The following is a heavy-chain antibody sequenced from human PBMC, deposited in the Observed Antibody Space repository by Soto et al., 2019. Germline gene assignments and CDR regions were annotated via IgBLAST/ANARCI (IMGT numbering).Heavy chain of an antibody. CDR3: AREAGYCSRTSCYRLAIDT. Sequence: EVPLVESGGDLVQPGGSLRLSCAASGFTFSGHWMHWDRQVTGKGLDWVSRINTTGGSSAYADSVKGRFTISRDNAKTTRYLQMKGLRAEDTAVYYCAREAGYCSRTSCYRLAIDTCGQGTTGTVSS. CDR1: GFTFSGHW. J-gene: IGHJ3*02. D-gene: IGHD2-2*01. V-gene: IGHV3-74*03. CDR2: INTTGGSS.